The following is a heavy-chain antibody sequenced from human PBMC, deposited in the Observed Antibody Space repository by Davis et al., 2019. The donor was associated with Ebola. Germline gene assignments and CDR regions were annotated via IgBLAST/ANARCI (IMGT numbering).Heavy chain of an antibody. D-gene: IGHD5-18*01. V-gene: IGHV1-69*13. J-gene: IGHJ6*02. CDR1: GDTFTNYA. CDR3: ARAPTATAQYYYGLDV. CDR2: IIPLFGPA. Sequence: SVKVSCKVSGDTFTNYAFSWVRQAPGQGLEWMGGIIPLFGPANYAQKFQGRVAITADDSTSTVYMELSGLKSEDTAVFFCARAPTATAQYYYGLDVWGEGTRVTVSS.